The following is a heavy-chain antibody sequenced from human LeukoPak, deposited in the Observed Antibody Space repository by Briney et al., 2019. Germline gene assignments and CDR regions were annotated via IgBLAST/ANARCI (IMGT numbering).Heavy chain of an antibody. J-gene: IGHJ3*02. V-gene: IGHV3-9*01. Sequence: GGSLRLSCAASGFTFDDYAMHWVRQAPGKGLEWVSGISWNSGSIGYADSVKGRFTISRDDAKNSLYLQMNSLRAEDTALYYCAKSSAAILYDAFDIWGQGTMVTVSS. D-gene: IGHD2-21*02. CDR3: AKSSAAILYDAFDI. CDR2: ISWNSGSI. CDR1: GFTFDDYA.